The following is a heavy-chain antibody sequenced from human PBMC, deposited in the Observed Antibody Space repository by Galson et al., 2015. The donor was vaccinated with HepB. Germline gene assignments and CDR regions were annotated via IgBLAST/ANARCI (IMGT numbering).Heavy chain of an antibody. V-gene: IGHV3-15*01. CDR3: TTDMYSSSSGGYYYYGMDV. D-gene: IGHD6-6*01. J-gene: IGHJ6*02. Sequence: LRLSCAASGFTFSNAWMSWVRQAPGKGLEWVGRIKSKTDGGTTDYAAPVKGRFTISRDDSKNTLYLQMNSLKTEDTAVYYCTTDMYSSSSGGYYYYGMDVWGQGTTVTVSS. CDR1: GFTFSNAW. CDR2: IKSKTDGGTT.